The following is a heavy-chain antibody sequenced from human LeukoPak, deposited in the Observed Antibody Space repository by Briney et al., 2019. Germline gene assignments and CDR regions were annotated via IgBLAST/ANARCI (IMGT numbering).Heavy chain of an antibody. V-gene: IGHV1-69*01. Sequence: SVKVSCKASGGTFSSYAISWVRQAPGQGLEWMGGIIPIFGTANYAQKFQGRVTITADESTSTAYMELSSLRSEDTAVYYCASLVVTATRPKYNWFDPWGQRTLVTVSS. CDR2: IIPIFGTA. J-gene: IGHJ5*02. CDR1: GGTFSSYA. CDR3: ASLVVTATRPKYNWFDP. D-gene: IGHD2-21*02.